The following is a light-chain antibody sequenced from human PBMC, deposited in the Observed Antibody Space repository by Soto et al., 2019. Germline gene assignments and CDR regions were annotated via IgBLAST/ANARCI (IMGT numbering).Light chain of an antibody. V-gene: IGKV1-12*01. Sequence: DIQMTQSTSSVSASVGDRVTITCRASQRISNWVAWYQQKPGKAPNLLIYAASTLQSGAPSRFSGSGSGTDFILTISSLQPEDSATYYCQQASSFPFTFGPGTKVDV. CDR3: QQASSFPFT. J-gene: IGKJ3*01. CDR2: AAS. CDR1: QRISNW.